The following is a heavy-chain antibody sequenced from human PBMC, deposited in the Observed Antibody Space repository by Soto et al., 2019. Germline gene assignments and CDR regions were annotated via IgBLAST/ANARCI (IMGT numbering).Heavy chain of an antibody. CDR1: GGSISSSSYY. D-gene: IGHD3-9*01. J-gene: IGHJ4*02. Sequence: SETLSLTCTVSGGSISSSSYYWGWIRQPPGKGLEWVAGIFPGGSTYYANSVKGRFTISRDHSQSGVFLQMSSLRDEDTAVYYCAKDRQPDGIWTFDLWGQGTLVTVSS. CDR3: AKDRQPDGIWTFDL. V-gene: IGHV4-39*02. CDR2: IFPGGST.